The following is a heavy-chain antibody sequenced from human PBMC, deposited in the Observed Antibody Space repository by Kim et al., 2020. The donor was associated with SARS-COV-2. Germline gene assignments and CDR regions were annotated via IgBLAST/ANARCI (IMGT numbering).Heavy chain of an antibody. CDR3: ARVRYDSSGYYYPHEI. J-gene: IGHJ3*02. V-gene: IGHV1-69*13. D-gene: IGHD3-22*01. Sequence: SVKVSCKASGGTFSSYAISWVRQAPGQGLEWMGGIIPIFGTANYAQKFQGRVTITADESTSTAYMELSSLRSEDTAVYYCARVRYDSSGYYYPHEIWGQGTMVTVSS. CDR1: GGTFSSYA. CDR2: IIPIFGTA.